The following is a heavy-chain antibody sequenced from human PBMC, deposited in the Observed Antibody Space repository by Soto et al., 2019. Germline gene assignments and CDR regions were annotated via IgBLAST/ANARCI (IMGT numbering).Heavy chain of an antibody. CDR3: ARGGGLWGSYRFSYPINWFDP. CDR2: IKQDGSEK. D-gene: IGHD3-16*02. V-gene: IGHV3-7*01. J-gene: IGHJ5*02. Sequence: GGSLSLSCAASGSTFSSYWMSWVRQAPGKGLEWVANIKQDGSEKYYVDSVKGRFTISRDNAKNSLYLQMNSLRAEDTAVYYCARGGGLWGSYRFSYPINWFDPWGQGTLVTVSS. CDR1: GSTFSSYW.